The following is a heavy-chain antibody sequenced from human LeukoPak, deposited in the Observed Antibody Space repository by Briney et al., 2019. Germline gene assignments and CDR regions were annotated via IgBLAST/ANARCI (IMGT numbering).Heavy chain of an antibody. CDR2: INPNSGGT. CDR1: GYTFTGYY. D-gene: IGHD5-18*01. J-gene: IGHJ3*02. CDR3: ARRAREYSHDAFDI. V-gene: IGHV1-2*02. Sequence: ASVKVSCKASGYTFTGYYMHWVRQAPGQGLEWMGWINPNSGGTNYAQKFQGRVTMTRDTSISTAYMELSRLRSDDTAVYYCARRAREYSHDAFDIWGQGTMVTVSS.